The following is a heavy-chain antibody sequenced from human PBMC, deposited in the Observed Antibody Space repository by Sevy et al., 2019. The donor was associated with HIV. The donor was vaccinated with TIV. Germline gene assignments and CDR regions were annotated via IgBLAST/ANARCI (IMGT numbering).Heavy chain of an antibody. J-gene: IGHJ5*02. CDR2: ISRSGSTI. CDR1: GFTFSDYY. D-gene: IGHD3-22*01. CDR3: ARENTMIEEPGWFDP. Sequence: GESLKISCAASGFTFSDYYMSWIRQAPGKGLEWVSYISRSGSTINYADSVKGRFTISRDNAKNSLYLQINSLRAADTAVYYCARENTMIEEPGWFDPWGQGTLVTVSS. V-gene: IGHV3-11*01.